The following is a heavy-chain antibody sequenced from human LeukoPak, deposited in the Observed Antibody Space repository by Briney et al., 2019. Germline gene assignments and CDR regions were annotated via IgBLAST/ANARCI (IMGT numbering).Heavy chain of an antibody. Sequence: HGESLQISCQGSVYTFTSSCISGVRQMPGKGLEWMGRIDPSDSYTNYNPSFQGHVTFTADKSTNTAYLQWTSLKASDTAIYYCARRPGGVLADTDFFESWGQETLVTVSS. CDR1: VYTFTSSC. CDR2: IDPSDSYT. CDR3: ARRPGGVLADTDFFES. J-gene: IGHJ4*02. V-gene: IGHV5-10-1*01. D-gene: IGHD3-16*01.